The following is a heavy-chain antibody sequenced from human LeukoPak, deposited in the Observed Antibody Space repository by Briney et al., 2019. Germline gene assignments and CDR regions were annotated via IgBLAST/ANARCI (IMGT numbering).Heavy chain of an antibody. CDR1: GFTFSNYA. CDR2: IAHHGNNK. J-gene: IGHJ4*02. CDR3: AKDGSWSCTD. D-gene: IGHD2-8*02. V-gene: IGHV3-30*02. Sequence: GGSLRLSCAASGFTFSNYAIHWVRQGPGKGLEWVAYIAHHGNNKYYADSMKGRFTISRDNSKRTLYLQMNSLRADDTAVYYCAKDGSWSCTDWGQGTLVTVSS.